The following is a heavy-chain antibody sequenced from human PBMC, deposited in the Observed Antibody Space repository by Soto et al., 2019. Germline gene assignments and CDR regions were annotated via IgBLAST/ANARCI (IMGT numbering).Heavy chain of an antibody. CDR3: ARATIFGVVILPFDY. Sequence: EVQLVQSGAEVKKPGESLRISCKGSGYSFTSYWISWLRQMPGKGLEGMGRIDPSDSYTNYSPSFQGHVPISADKSISTAYLQWSSLKASDTAMYYCARATIFGVVILPFDYWGQGTLVTVSS. CDR1: GYSFTSYW. D-gene: IGHD3-3*01. CDR2: IDPSDSYT. J-gene: IGHJ4*02. V-gene: IGHV5-10-1*03.